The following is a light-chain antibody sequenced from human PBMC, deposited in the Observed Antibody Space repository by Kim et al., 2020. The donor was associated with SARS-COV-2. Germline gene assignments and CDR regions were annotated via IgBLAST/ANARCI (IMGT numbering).Light chain of an antibody. CDR1: QDIRND. J-gene: IGKJ1*01. V-gene: IGKV1-6*01. Sequence: AIQMTQSPSSLSASVGDRVTITCRASQDIRNDLGWYQHKSGQAPKVLIYGASTLQSGVPSRFSGSESGTDFTLTISSLQPEDFATYYCLQDYSYPRTFGQGTKVDIK. CDR2: GAS. CDR3: LQDYSYPRT.